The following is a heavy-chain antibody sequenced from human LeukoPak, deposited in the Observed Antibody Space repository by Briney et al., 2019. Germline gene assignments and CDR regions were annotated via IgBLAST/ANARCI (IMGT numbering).Heavy chain of an antibody. V-gene: IGHV1-2*02. Sequence: ASVKVSCKASGYTFTGYYIHWVRQAPGQGLEWMGWINPNSGGTNYAQKFQGRVTMTRDTSISTAYMDLSRLRSDDTAVYYCARGSIVGATFDYFDYWGQGTLVTVST. D-gene: IGHD1-26*01. CDR1: GYTFTGYY. J-gene: IGHJ4*02. CDR2: INPNSGGT. CDR3: ARGSIVGATFDYFDY.